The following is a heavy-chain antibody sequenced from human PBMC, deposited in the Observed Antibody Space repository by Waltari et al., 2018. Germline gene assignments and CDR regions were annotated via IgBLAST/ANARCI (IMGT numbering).Heavy chain of an antibody. CDR3: VKERGITSSPENYFDS. V-gene: IGHV3-23*01. Sequence: EVQLLESGGGLVQPGGSLRLSCTASGFILSNYYINWVRQAPGKGLWWGSGVTADGRSIFYADSVRGRFTVSRDNSKSTLYLQMNSLRADDTAVYYCVKERGITSSPENYFDSWGQGTLVTVSS. J-gene: IGHJ4*02. CDR1: GFILSNYY. CDR2: VTADGRSI. D-gene: IGHD3-10*01.